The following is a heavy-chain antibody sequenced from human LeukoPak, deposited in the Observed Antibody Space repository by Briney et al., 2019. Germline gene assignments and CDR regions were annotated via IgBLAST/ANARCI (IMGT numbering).Heavy chain of an antibody. CDR3: ARDSLYYYDSSGVFDY. D-gene: IGHD3-22*01. CDR2: IYYSGST. CDR1: GGSISSGGYY. V-gene: IGHV4-31*03. Sequence: SETLSLTCTVSGGSISSGGYYWSWIRQHPGKGLEWIGYIYYSGSTYYNPSLKSRVTISVDTSKNQFSLKLSSVTAADTAVYYCARDSLYYYDSSGVFDYWGQGTLVTVSS. J-gene: IGHJ4*02.